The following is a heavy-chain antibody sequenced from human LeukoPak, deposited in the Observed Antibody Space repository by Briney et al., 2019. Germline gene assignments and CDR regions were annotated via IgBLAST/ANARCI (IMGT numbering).Heavy chain of an antibody. J-gene: IGHJ4*02. CDR2: ISAGNGNT. V-gene: IGHV1-3*01. Sequence: ASVKVSCKASGYTFTSYAIHWVRQAPGQRLEWMGWISAGNGNTKYSQNFQGRVTFISNTSATTAFMELSSLRSEGAAVYYCARDSGSGSNDYWGQGTLVTVSS. D-gene: IGHD1-26*01. CDR1: GYTFTSYA. CDR3: ARDSGSGSNDY.